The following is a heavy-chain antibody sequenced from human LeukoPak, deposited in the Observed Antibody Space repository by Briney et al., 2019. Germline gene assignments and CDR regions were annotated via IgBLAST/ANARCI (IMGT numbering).Heavy chain of an antibody. Sequence: AGGSLRLSCAASGFSVSSNYMSWVRQAPGKGLEWVSAISGSGGSTYYADSVKGRFTISRDNSKNMLYLQMNSLRAEDTAVYYCAKGASGWKYWGQGTLVTVSS. J-gene: IGHJ4*02. CDR1: GFSVSSNY. CDR2: ISGSGGST. CDR3: AKGASGWKY. V-gene: IGHV3-23*01. D-gene: IGHD6-19*01.